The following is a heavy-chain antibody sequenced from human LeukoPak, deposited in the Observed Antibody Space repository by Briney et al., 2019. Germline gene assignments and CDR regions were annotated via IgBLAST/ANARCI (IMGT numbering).Heavy chain of an antibody. D-gene: IGHD2-2*01. CDR1: GGTFSSYA. Sequence: SVKVSCKASGGTFSSYAISWVRQAPGQGLEWMGGIIPIFGTANYAQKFQGRVAITTDESTSTAYMELSSLRSEDTAVYYCAAMYCSSTSCSHDAFDIWGQGTMVTVSS. CDR2: IIPIFGTA. CDR3: AAMYCSSTSCSHDAFDI. V-gene: IGHV1-69*05. J-gene: IGHJ3*02.